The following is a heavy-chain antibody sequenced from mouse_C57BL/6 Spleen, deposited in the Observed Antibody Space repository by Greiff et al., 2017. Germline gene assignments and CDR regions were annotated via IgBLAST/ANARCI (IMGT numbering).Heavy chain of an antibody. CDR3: ARRYYGRGYFDY. V-gene: IGHV1-81*01. CDR2: IYPRSGNT. J-gene: IGHJ2*01. D-gene: IGHD1-2*01. Sequence: QVQLQQSGAELARPGASVKLSCKASGYTFTSYGISWVKQRTGQGLEWIGEIYPRSGNTYYNEKFKGKATLTADKSSSTAYMELRSLTSEDSAVYFCARRYYGRGYFDYWGQGTTLTVSS. CDR1: GYTFTSYG.